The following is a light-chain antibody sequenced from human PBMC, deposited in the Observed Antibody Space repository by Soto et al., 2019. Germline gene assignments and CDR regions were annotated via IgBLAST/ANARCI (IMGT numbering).Light chain of an antibody. CDR1: SSDFGAYNS. J-gene: IGLJ3*02. CDR2: EVN. CDR3: NSHGGSNNFWV. V-gene: IGLV2-8*01. Sequence: QSALTQPPSASGSPGQSVTFSCTGTSSDFGAYNSVSWYQQHPGKAPRLMIYEVNKRPSGFPYRFSGSKSGNMASLTVSGLQAEDEADYYCNSHGGSNNFWVFGGGTKLTVL.